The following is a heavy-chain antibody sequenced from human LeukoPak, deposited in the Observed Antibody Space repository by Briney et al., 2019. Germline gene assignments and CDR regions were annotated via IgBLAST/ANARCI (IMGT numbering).Heavy chain of an antibody. J-gene: IGHJ5*02. CDR3: ARGNPAVGATRYNRWFDP. D-gene: IGHD1-26*01. Sequence: KSSETLSLTCTVSAGSISSRNHYWGWIRQPPGKGLEWVGEINHSGSTNYNPSLKSRVTISVDTSKNQFSLKLSSVTAADTAVYYCARGNPAVGATRYNRWFDPWGQGTLVTVSS. V-gene: IGHV4-39*07. CDR1: AGSISSRNHY. CDR2: INHSGST.